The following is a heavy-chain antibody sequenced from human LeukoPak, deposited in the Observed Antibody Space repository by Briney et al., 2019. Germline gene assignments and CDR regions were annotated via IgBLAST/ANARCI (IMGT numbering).Heavy chain of an antibody. J-gene: IGHJ4*02. CDR1: GGSISSYY. V-gene: IGHV4-59*01. D-gene: IGHD4-17*01. CDR3: ARAEGDYGALYNY. Sequence: SETLSLTCTVSGGSISSYYWSWIRQPPGKGLEWIGYIYYSGSTNYNPSLKSRVTISVDTSKNQFSLKLSSVTAADTAVYYCARAEGDYGALYNYWGQGTLVTVSS. CDR2: IYYSGST.